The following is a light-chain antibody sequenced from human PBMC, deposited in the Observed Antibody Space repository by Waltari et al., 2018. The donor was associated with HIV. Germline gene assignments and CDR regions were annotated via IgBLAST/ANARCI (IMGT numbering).Light chain of an antibody. V-gene: IGLV1-47*01. J-gene: IGLJ1*01. CDR3: VGWDSSLSAYV. CDR1: SSNIVNDN. CDR2: KNF. Sequence: QSFLTQPPSASGTPGQTVTLSSSGSSSNIVNDNVYWYQQLPGMTPKLLIYKNFLRPSGVPDRFAASKSVTSASLTISGLRSADEADYYCVGWDSSLSAYVFGAGTKVAVL.